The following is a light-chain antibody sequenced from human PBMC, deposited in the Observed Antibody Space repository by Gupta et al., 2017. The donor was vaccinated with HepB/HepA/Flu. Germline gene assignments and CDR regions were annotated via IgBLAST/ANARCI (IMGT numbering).Light chain of an antibody. Sequence: EIVMTQSPDILSVSPGEGVTLSCRASQNVNSKLAWYQQKPGQAPRLLMYDVSTRATGTPGRFSGSGSGTDFTLTISSRQSEDVASYYCQQDDNWPPLTFGGGTTVEIK. CDR1: QNVNSK. V-gene: IGKV3-15*01. J-gene: IGKJ4*01. CDR2: DVS. CDR3: QQDDNWPPLT.